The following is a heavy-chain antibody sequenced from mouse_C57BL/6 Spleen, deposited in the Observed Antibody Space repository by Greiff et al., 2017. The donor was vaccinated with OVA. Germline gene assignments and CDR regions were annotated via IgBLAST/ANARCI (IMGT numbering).Heavy chain of an antibody. V-gene: IGHV1-52*01. CDR3: AYYCSSYGYFDV. CDR1: GYTFPSYW. CDR2: IDPSDSET. D-gene: IGHD1-1*01. J-gene: IGHJ1*03. Sequence: QVQLQQPGAELVRPGSSVKLSCKASGYTFPSYWMHWVKQRPIQGLEWIGNIDPSDSETHYNQKFKDKATLPVDKSSSTAYMQLRSLTSEDSAVYYGAYYCSSYGYFDVWGTGTTVTVSS.